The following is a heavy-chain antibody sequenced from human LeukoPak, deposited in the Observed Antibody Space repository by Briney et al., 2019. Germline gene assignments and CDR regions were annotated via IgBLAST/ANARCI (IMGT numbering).Heavy chain of an antibody. J-gene: IGHJ6*02. CDR2: ISSNGGST. CDR1: GFTFSSYA. D-gene: IGHD1-26*01. Sequence: PGGSLRLSCSASGFTFSSYAMHWVRQAPGKGLEYVSAISSNGGSTYYADSVKGRFTISRDNSKNTLYLQMSSLRAEDTAVYYCVKAVGAKGDYYYYSGMDVWGQGTTVTVSS. V-gene: IGHV3-64D*09. CDR3: VKAVGAKGDYYYYSGMDV.